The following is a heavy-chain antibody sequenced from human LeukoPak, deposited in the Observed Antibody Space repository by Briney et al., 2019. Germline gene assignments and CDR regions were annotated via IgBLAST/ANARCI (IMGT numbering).Heavy chain of an antibody. Sequence: GGSLRLSCAASGFTFSSYGMHWVRQAPGKVLEWVAVISYDGSNKYYADSVKGRFTISRDNSKNTLYLQMNSLRAEDTAVYYCAKVFSYYGSGSYDYWGQGTLVTVSS. D-gene: IGHD3-10*01. CDR2: ISYDGSNK. J-gene: IGHJ4*02. V-gene: IGHV3-30*18. CDR1: GFTFSSYG. CDR3: AKVFSYYGSGSYDY.